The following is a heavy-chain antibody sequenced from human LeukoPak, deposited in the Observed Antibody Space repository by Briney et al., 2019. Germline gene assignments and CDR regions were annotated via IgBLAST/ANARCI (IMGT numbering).Heavy chain of an antibody. CDR2: ICYSGST. D-gene: IGHD2-2*01. V-gene: IGHV4-59*01. CDR3: ARGREFYCSSTSCYGNGNAFDI. CDR1: GGSISSYY. Sequence: PSETRSLTCTVSGGSISSYYWSWIRQPPGKGLEWIGYICYSGSTNYNPSLKSRVTISVDTSKNQFSLKLSSVTAADTAVYYCARGREFYCSSTSCYGNGNAFDIWGQGTMVTVSS. J-gene: IGHJ3*02.